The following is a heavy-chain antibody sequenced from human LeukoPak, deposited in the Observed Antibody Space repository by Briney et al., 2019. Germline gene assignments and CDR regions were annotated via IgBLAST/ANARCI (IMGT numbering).Heavy chain of an antibody. CDR2: IYTSGST. V-gene: IGHV4-4*09. Sequence: SETLSLTCTVSGGSISSYYWSWIRQPPGKGLEWIGYIYTSGSTNYNPSLKSRVTISVDTSKNQFSLKLSSVTAADTAVYYCARRITMVRGVMAYDWFDPWGQGTLVTVSS. D-gene: IGHD3-10*01. CDR3: ARRITMVRGVMAYDWFDP. CDR1: GGSISSYY. J-gene: IGHJ5*02.